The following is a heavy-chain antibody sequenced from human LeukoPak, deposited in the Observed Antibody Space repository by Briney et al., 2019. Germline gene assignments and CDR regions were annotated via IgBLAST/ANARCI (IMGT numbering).Heavy chain of an antibody. J-gene: IGHJ4*02. CDR2: IIPIFGTA. V-gene: IGHV1-69*13. D-gene: IGHD3-22*01. Sequence: SVKVSCKASGGTFSSYAISWVRQAPGQGLEWMGGIIPIFGTANYAQKFQGRVTITADESTSTAYMELSSLRSEDTAVYYCARDYRYYYDSSGYYYFDYWGQGTLVTVSS. CDR3: ARDYRYYYDSSGYYYFDY. CDR1: GGTFSSYA.